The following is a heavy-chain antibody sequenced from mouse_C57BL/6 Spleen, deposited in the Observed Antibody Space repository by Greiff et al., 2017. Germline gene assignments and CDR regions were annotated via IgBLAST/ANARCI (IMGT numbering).Heavy chain of an antibody. CDR1: GYTFTSYW. J-gene: IGHJ4*01. CDR2: IYPGSGST. D-gene: IGHD2-4*01. CDR3: ARPYDYDYYYAMDY. Sequence: QVQLQQPGAELVKPGASVKMSCKASGYTFTSYWITWVKQRPGQGLAWIGDIYPGSGSTNYNEKFKSKATLTVDTSSSTAYMQLSSLTSEDSAVYYCARPYDYDYYYAMDYWGQGTSVTVSS. V-gene: IGHV1-55*01.